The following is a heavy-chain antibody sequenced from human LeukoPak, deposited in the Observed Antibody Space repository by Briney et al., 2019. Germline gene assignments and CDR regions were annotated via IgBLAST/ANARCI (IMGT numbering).Heavy chain of an antibody. CDR3: ASAYGSGSFDDAFDI. Sequence: GGSLRLSCAASGFTFSSYEMNWVRQAPGKGLECISYISSSGSTIYYADSVKGRFTISRDNAKNSLYLQTNSLRAEDTAVYYCASAYGSGSFDDAFDIWGQGTMVTVSS. CDR1: GFTFSSYE. J-gene: IGHJ3*02. CDR2: ISSSGSTI. V-gene: IGHV3-48*03. D-gene: IGHD3-10*01.